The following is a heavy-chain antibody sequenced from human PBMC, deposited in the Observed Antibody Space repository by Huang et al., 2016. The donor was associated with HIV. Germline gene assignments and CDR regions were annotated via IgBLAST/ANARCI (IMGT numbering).Heavy chain of an antibody. J-gene: IGHJ4*02. CDR3: ARGRDGRSGFYFGDFDN. D-gene: IGHD3-22*01. V-gene: IGHV3-30*04. CDR2: ISYTGSNI. CDR1: GFTFSNYA. Sequence: QVQLVESGGGVVQPGRSLRLSCAASGFTFSNYAMHWFRQAPGKGLEWVTLISYTGSNIYYTDSVKGRFSISRDNSKSTVYLHMNRLRVEDTAVYYCARGRDGRSGFYFGDFDNWGQGILVTVSS.